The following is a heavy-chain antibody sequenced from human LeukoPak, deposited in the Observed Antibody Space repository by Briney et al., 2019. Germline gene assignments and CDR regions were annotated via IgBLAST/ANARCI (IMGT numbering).Heavy chain of an antibody. D-gene: IGHD6-13*01. J-gene: IGHJ5*02. CDR3: ASSRRYPRFDP. CDR2: IYHSRST. Sequence: PSETLSLTCTVSGGSISSGDYSWSWIRQPPGKGLEWIGYIYHSRSTYYNPSLKSRVTISVDRSKNQFSLKLSSVTAADTAVYYCASSRRYPRFDPWGQGTLVTVSS. V-gene: IGHV4-30-2*01. CDR1: GGSISSGDYS.